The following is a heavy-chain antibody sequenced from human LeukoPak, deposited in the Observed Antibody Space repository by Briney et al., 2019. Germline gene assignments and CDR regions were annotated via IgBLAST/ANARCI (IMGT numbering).Heavy chain of an antibody. Sequence: SETLSLTCTVSGGSISSGDHYWTWIRQLPGKGLEWIGHIYYSGNTYYNPSFKSRITFSIDTSKNQFSLKLSSATAADTAVYYCARVHDYDDYDRGLWFDPWGQGTLVTVSS. CDR3: ARVHDYDDYDRGLWFDP. J-gene: IGHJ5*02. CDR1: GGSISSGDHY. D-gene: IGHD4-17*01. V-gene: IGHV4-31*03. CDR2: IYYSGNT.